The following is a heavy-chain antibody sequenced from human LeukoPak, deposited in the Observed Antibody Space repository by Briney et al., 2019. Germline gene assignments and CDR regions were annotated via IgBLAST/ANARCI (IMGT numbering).Heavy chain of an antibody. CDR3: VRGNRCSSTSCQFYYYYGMDV. J-gene: IGHJ6*02. CDR2: IYYSGST. Sequence: SETLSLTCTVSDGSISSSYWSWIRQPPGKGLEWIGYIYYSGSTSYNPSLKSRVTISVDTSKNQFSLKLSSVTAADTAVYYCVRGNRCSSTSCQFYYYYGMDVWGRGTTVTVSS. V-gene: IGHV4-59*01. D-gene: IGHD2-2*01. CDR1: DGSISSSY.